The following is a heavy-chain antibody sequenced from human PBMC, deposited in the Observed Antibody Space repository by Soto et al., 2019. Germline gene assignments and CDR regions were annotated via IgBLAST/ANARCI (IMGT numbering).Heavy chain of an antibody. CDR3: ARGVATNYYYYYYMDV. CDR1: GGSISSYY. CDR2: IYYSGST. V-gene: IGHV4-59*01. D-gene: IGHD5-12*01. J-gene: IGHJ6*03. Sequence: PSETLSLTCTVSGGSISSYYWSWIRQPPGKGLEWIGYIYYSGSTNYNPSLKSRVTISVDTSKNQFSLKLSSVTAADTAVYYCARGVATNYYYYYYMDVWGKGTTVTVSS.